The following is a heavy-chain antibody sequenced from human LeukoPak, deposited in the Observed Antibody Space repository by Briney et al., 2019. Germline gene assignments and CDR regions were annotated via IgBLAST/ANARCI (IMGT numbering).Heavy chain of an antibody. CDR1: GFTFSIYN. D-gene: IGHD5-18*01. J-gene: IGHJ4*02. CDR3: ARYNYDMFDY. Sequence: GGSLRLSCAASGFTFSIYNMNWVRQAPGKGLEWVSYISSSSTIYYADSVKGRFTISRDNAKNALYLQFNSLRDEDTAVYNCARYNYDMFDYWGQGTLVTVSS. V-gene: IGHV3-48*02. CDR2: ISSSSTI.